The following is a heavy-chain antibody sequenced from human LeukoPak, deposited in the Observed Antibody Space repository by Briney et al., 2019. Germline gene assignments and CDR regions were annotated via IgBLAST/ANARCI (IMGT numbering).Heavy chain of an antibody. D-gene: IGHD3-22*01. CDR2: INPNSGGT. CDR3: ARVYYYDSSGYLT. V-gene: IGHV1-2*02. J-gene: IGHJ5*02. CDR1: GYTFTGYY. Sequence: GASVTVSCKASGYTFTGYYMHWVRQAPGQGLEWMGWINPNSGGTNYAQKFQGRVTMTRDTSISTAYMELSRLRSDDTAVYYCARVYYYDSSGYLTWGQGTLVTVSS.